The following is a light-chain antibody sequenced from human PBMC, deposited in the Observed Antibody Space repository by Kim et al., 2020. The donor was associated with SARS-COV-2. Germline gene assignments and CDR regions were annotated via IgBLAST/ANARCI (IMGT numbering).Light chain of an antibody. CDR1: QSVSSSY. Sequence: EIVLTQSPGTLSLSPGERATLSCRASQSVSSSYLAWYQQKPGHAPRLLIYGASSRATGIPDRFSGSGSGTDFTLTISRLEPEDFAVYYCQHYGSSPTFGQGTKVDIK. J-gene: IGKJ1*01. CDR3: QHYGSSPT. V-gene: IGKV3-20*01. CDR2: GAS.